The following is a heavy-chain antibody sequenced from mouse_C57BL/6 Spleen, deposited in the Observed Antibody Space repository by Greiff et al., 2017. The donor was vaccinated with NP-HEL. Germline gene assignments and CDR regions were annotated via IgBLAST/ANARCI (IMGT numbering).Heavy chain of an antibody. D-gene: IGHD1-1*01. CDR3: ARCTTVVEGFAY. CDR1: GYAFTNYL. CDR2: INPGSGGT. J-gene: IGHJ3*01. Sequence: VKLMESGAELVRPGTSVKVSCKASGYAFTNYLIEWVKQRPGQGLEWIGVINPGSGGTNYNEKFKGKATLTADKSSSTAYMQLSSLTSEDSAVYFCARCTTVVEGFAYWGQGTLVTVSA. V-gene: IGHV1-54*01.